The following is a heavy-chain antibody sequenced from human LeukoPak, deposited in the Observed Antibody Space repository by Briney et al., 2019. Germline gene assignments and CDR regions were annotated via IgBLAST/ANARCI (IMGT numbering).Heavy chain of an antibody. CDR3: ARDRFDDSSGYYYHYYYYMDV. J-gene: IGHJ6*03. D-gene: IGHD3-22*01. Sequence: PSETLSLTCTVSGGSITNSGYYWGWIRQPPGKGLEWIGSIYYSGSTHYNPSLKSRVTISVDTSKNQFSLKLNSVTAADTAVYFCARDRFDDSSGYYYHYYYYMDVWGKGTTVTVSS. CDR2: IYYSGST. CDR1: GGSITNSGYY. V-gene: IGHV4-39*07.